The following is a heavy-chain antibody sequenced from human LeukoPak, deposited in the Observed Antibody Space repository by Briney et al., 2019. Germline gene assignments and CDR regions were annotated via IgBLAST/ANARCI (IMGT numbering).Heavy chain of an antibody. CDR1: GFTFDDYA. CDR2: ISGDGDST. D-gene: IGHD3-10*01. V-gene: IGHV3-43*02. Sequence: GGSLRLSCAASGFTFDDYAMHWVRQAPGKGLEWVSLISGDGDSTYYTDSVKGRFTISRDNSKNSLFLQMNGLRPEDTAFYYCRKDMVGCSGSGTYSGTDNWARGTRVTVSS. CDR3: RKDMVGCSGSGTYSGTDN. J-gene: IGHJ4*02.